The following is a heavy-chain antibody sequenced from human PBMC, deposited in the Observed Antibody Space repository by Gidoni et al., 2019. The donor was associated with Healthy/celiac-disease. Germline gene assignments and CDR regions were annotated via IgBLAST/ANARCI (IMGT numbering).Heavy chain of an antibody. V-gene: IGHV3-33*01. CDR2: IWYDGSNK. CDR3: ARPPATSYGDYSYYGMDV. CDR1: GFHFSSYG. D-gene: IGHD4-17*01. Sequence: QVQLVESGGGVVQPGKSLRPSCAASGFHFSSYGLHWVRQAPGKGLEWVAVIWYDGSNKYYAASVKGRFTISRDNSKNTLYLQMNSLRAEDTAVYYCARPPATSYGDYSYYGMDVWGQGTTVTVSS. J-gene: IGHJ6*02.